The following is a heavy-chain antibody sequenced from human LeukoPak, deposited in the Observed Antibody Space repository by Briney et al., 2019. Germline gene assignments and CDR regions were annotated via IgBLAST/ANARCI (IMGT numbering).Heavy chain of an antibody. J-gene: IGHJ4*02. V-gene: IGHV3-74*01. Sequence: GGSLRLSCAASGFIFSSYWMHWVRHAPGKGLAWVSRINTDGSSTSYADSVKGRFTISRDNSKNTLYLQMNSLRAEDTAVYYCAKDLAVAGIWGQGTLVTVSS. CDR3: AKDLAVAGI. CDR2: INTDGSST. D-gene: IGHD6-19*01. CDR1: GFIFSSYW.